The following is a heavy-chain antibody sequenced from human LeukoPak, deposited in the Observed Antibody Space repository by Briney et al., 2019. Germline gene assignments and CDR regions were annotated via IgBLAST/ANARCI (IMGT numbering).Heavy chain of an antibody. Sequence: SETLSLTCTVSGGSISSGGYYWSWIRQHPGKGLEWIGYIYYGGSTYYNPSLKSRVTISVDTSKNQFSLKLSSVTAADTAVYYCARAMVRGVICHYYGMDVWGKGTTVTVSS. J-gene: IGHJ6*04. D-gene: IGHD3-10*01. CDR2: IYYGGST. CDR3: ARAMVRGVICHYYGMDV. V-gene: IGHV4-31*03. CDR1: GGSISSGGYY.